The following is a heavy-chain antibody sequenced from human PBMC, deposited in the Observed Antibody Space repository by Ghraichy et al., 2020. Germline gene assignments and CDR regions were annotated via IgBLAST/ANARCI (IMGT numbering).Heavy chain of an antibody. CDR2: ISADGLST. D-gene: IGHD1-1*01. CDR3: AKDIQLSV. CDR1: GFTFSSSA. J-gene: IGHJ6*02. Sequence: SCATSGFTFSSSAMSWVRQAPGRGLEWVSLISADGLSTFYAGSVKGRFAISRDDFKNTLFLQINSLRAEDTAIYYCAKDIQLSVWGLGTTVTVSS. V-gene: IGHV3-23*01.